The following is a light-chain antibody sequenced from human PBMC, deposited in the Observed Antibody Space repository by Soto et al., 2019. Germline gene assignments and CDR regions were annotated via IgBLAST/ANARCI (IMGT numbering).Light chain of an antibody. CDR2: SNN. J-gene: IGLJ2*01. CDR3: AAWDDSLNGRV. CDR1: SSNIGSNT. Sequence: QSVLTQPPSASGTPGQRVTISCSGSSSNIGSNTVNWYQQLPGTAPKLLIYSNNQRPSGVPDRFSGSKSGTSASLAISGLQSEDEADYYCAAWDDSLNGRVFGGGTKAHRP. V-gene: IGLV1-44*01.